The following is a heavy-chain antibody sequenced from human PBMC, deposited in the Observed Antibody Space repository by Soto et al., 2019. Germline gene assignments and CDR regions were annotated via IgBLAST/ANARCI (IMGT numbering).Heavy chain of an antibody. CDR1: GFPFGDFA. V-gene: IGHV3-23*01. D-gene: IGHD6-19*01. J-gene: IGHJ4*02. Sequence: VQLLESGGDLVQPGGSLRLACAGSGFPFGDFAMSWVRQGPGKGLEWISDISVSGGSSDYADSVKGRFTISRDNSKNTLFLQMNSLRGEDTAIYYCAKSPRPYTSGPPDYYDLWGPGTLVTVSS. CDR2: ISVSGGSS. CDR3: AKSPRPYTSGPPDYYDL.